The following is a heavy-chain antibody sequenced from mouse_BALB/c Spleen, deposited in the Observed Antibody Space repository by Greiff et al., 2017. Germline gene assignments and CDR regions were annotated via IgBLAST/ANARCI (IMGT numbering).Heavy chain of an antibody. CDR2: ISNGGGST. CDR1: GFTFSSYT. CDR3: ARKDYGSSPFAY. Sequence: DVKLVESGGGLVQPGGSLKLSCAASGFTFSSYTMSWVRQTPEKRLEWVAYISNGGGSTYYPDTVKGRFTISRDNAKNTLYLQMSSLKSEDTAMYYCARKDYGSSPFAYWGQGTLVTVSA. J-gene: IGHJ3*01. V-gene: IGHV5-12-2*01. D-gene: IGHD1-1*01.